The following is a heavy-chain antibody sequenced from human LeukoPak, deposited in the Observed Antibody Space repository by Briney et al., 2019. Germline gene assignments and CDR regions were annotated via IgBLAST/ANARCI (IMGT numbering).Heavy chain of an antibody. J-gene: IGHJ4*02. CDR3: ARDWLPYCVGDCYLDY. D-gene: IGHD2-21*02. V-gene: IGHV1-69*05. CDR2: ILPIFGTA. CDR1: GGAFSTYA. Sequence: ASAEVPCHACGGAFSTYAISWVRRAPGQGGEGMGGILPIFGTANYTQKFQGRGTITTEKSTTTAYMELSILRSADTAVYYCARDWLPYCVGDCYLDYWGQGTLVTVSS.